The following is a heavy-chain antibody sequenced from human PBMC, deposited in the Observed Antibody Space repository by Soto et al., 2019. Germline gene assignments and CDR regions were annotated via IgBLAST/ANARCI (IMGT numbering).Heavy chain of an antibody. V-gene: IGHV1-3*03. CDR1: GFTFTTYT. CDR3: ARRIPFGYGMDV. D-gene: IGHD2-21*01. J-gene: IGHJ6*02. Sequence: GASVKVSCKASGFTFTTYTMHWVRQAPGQRLEWMGWINAGNGNTKYSQKFQGRVTITRDTSASTAYMELSSLRSEDMAVYYCARRIPFGYGMDVWGQGTTVTVSS. CDR2: INAGNGNT.